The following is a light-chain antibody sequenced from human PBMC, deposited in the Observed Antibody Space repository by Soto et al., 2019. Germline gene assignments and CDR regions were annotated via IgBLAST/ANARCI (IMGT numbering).Light chain of an antibody. CDR3: QQYNNWPPAT. Sequence: EIVMTQSPVTLSVSPGEGATLSCRASQSVSSNLAWYQQKPGQAPRLLIYGASTRATGIPARFSGSGSGTEFTLTISSLQSEDFADYYCQQYNNWPPATFGQGTKLEIK. V-gene: IGKV3-15*01. J-gene: IGKJ2*01. CDR2: GAS. CDR1: QSVSSN.